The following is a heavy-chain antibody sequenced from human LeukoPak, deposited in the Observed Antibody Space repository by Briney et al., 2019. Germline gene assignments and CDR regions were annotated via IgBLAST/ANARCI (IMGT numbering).Heavy chain of an antibody. CDR2: IWYDGSNK. CDR3: ARDRVLHYFDY. J-gene: IGHJ4*02. V-gene: IGHV3-33*01. CDR1: GISFNDYG. Sequence: GRSLTLSCKASGISFNDYGMHWVRQAPGKGLEWVAVIWYDGSNKYYAGSVKGRFTISRDNSKNTLYLQMTSLRADDTAVYYCARDRVLHYFDYWGQGALVTVSS. D-gene: IGHD3-16*01.